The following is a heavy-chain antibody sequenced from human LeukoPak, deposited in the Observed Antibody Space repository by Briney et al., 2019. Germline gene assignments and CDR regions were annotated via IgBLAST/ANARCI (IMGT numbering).Heavy chain of an antibody. CDR1: GFTFSEHS. Sequence: GGSLRLSCEASGFTFSEHSMSWVRQAPGKGLEWVSTIKRDGSNTYYTDSVEGRFTISRDNSKNTLYLEMNTPRAEDTAVYYCAKGGYGSWFDPWGQGTQVTVS. J-gene: IGHJ5*02. CDR3: AKGGYGSWFDP. D-gene: IGHD2-15*01. CDR2: IKRDGSNT. V-gene: IGHV3-23*05.